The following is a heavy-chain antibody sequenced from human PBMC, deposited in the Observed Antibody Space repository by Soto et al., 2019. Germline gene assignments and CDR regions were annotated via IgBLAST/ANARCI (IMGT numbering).Heavy chain of an antibody. Sequence: PGGSLRLSCAASRFTFSNYFMHWVRQTPGKGLEWVAVISYDGSNKYYADSVKGRFTISRDNSKNTLYLQMNSLRAEDTAVYYCVKGGYHYFDYWGQGTLVTVSS. CDR1: RFTFSNYF. CDR2: ISYDGSNK. V-gene: IGHV3-30*18. J-gene: IGHJ4*02. CDR3: VKGGYHYFDY. D-gene: IGHD5-12*01.